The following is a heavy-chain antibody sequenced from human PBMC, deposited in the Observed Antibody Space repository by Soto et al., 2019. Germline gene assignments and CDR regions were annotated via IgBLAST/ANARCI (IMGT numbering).Heavy chain of an antibody. D-gene: IGHD3-22*01. CDR3: ARDMYYYDRSGSPWFDS. V-gene: IGHV4-59*01. Sequence: SENLSLTCTVSGGSISSYYWSWIRQPPGKGLEWIGYIYYSGSTNYNPSLKSRVTISVDTSKNQFSLKLSSVTAADTAVYYCARDMYYYDRSGSPWFDSRGKGTLVTGST. CDR1: GGSISSYY. CDR2: IYYSGST. J-gene: IGHJ5*01.